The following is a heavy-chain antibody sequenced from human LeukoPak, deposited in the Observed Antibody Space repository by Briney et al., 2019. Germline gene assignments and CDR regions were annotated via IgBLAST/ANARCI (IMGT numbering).Heavy chain of an antibody. D-gene: IGHD4-17*01. V-gene: IGHV3-30*18. CDR2: ISYDGSKK. J-gene: IGHJ4*02. CDR1: GLTFSSYG. CDR3: AKDGYGDYYIDH. Sequence: GGSLRLSCAASGLTFSSYGMHWVRQAPGKGLEWVAVISYDGSKKQYLDSVKGRFTTSRDNSKSTLYLQMNSLIPEDTAVYYCAKDGYGDYYIDHWGQGNLVTVSS.